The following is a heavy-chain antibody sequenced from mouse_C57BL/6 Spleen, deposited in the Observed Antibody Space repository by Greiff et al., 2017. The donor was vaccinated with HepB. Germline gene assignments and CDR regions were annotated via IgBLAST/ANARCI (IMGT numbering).Heavy chain of an antibody. V-gene: IGHV5-17*01. D-gene: IGHD1-1*01. Sequence: DVKLVESGGGLVKPGGSLKLSCAASGFTFSDYGMHWVRQAPEKGLEWVAYISSGSSTIYYADTVKGRFTISRDNAKNTLFLQMTSLRSEDTAMYYCARRSTTDYFDYWGQGTTLTVSS. CDR2: ISSGSSTI. CDR3: ARRSTTDYFDY. CDR1: GFTFSDYG. J-gene: IGHJ2*01.